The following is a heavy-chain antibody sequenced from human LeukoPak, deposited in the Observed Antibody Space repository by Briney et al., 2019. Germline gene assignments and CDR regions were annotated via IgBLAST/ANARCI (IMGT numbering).Heavy chain of an antibody. CDR3: ARDRRSYYDFWSGYFDY. CDR1: GFTVSNEY. Sequence: GGSLRLSCAASGFTVSNEYMTWVRQAPGKGLEWLSVIYRDGSTYYADSVKGRFTISRDNSKNTVYLQINSLRAEDTAVYYCARDRRSYYDFWSGYFDYWGQGTLVTVSS. V-gene: IGHV3-53*01. CDR2: IYRDGST. D-gene: IGHD3-3*01. J-gene: IGHJ4*02.